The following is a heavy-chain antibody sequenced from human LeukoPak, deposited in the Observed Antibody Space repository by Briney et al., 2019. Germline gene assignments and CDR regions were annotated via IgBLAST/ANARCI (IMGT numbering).Heavy chain of an antibody. CDR3: ARDRYCGGDCDSWFDP. CDR2: ISSSSSYI. V-gene: IGHV3-21*01. Sequence: GGSLRLSCAASGFTFSSYTMNWVRQAPGKGLEWVSSISSSSSYIYYADSVEGRFTISRDNAKNSLYLQMNSLRGEDTAVYYCARDRYCGGDCDSWFDPWGQGTLVTVSS. CDR1: GFTFSSYT. J-gene: IGHJ5*02. D-gene: IGHD2-21*02.